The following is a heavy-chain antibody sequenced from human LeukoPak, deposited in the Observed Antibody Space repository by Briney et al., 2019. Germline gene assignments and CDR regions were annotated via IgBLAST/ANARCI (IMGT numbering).Heavy chain of an antibody. Sequence: ASVKVSCKASGYTFTGYYMHWVRQAPGQGLGWMGRIIPNSGGTNYAQKFQGRVAMTRDTSISTAYMELSRLRSDDTAVYYCARDSRDYYMDVWGKGTTVTVSS. CDR2: IIPNSGGT. V-gene: IGHV1-2*06. J-gene: IGHJ6*03. CDR1: GYTFTGYY. CDR3: ARDSRDYYMDV.